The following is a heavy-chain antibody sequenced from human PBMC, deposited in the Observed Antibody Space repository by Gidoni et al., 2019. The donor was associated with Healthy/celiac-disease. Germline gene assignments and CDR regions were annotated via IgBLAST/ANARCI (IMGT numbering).Heavy chain of an antibody. CDR1: GGSLSSGGYS. CDR3: ARAPSGSYGYFDY. CDR2: IYHSGST. D-gene: IGHD5-18*01. J-gene: IGHJ4*02. V-gene: IGHV4-30-2*01. Sequence: QLQLQESGSGLVKPSQTLSLTCAVSGGSLSSGGYSWRWIRQPPGKGLEWIGYIYHSGSTYYNPSLKSRVTISVDRSKNQFSLKLSSVTAADTAVYYCARAPSGSYGYFDYWGQGTLVTVSS.